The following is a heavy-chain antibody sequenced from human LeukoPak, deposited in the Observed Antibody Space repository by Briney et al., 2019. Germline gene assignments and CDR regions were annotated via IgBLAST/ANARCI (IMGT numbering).Heavy chain of an antibody. CDR3: ARDVGSSLHS. CDR1: GFTFGSSY. CDR2: ISSDGTST. Sequence: GGSLRLSCAASGFTFGSSYMHWVRQAPGKGLVWVSCISSDGTSTNYADSVKGRFTISRDNPKNTVYLQMNSLRAEDTAVYYCARDVGSSLHSWGQGTLVIVSS. J-gene: IGHJ4*02. D-gene: IGHD2-2*01. V-gene: IGHV3-74*01.